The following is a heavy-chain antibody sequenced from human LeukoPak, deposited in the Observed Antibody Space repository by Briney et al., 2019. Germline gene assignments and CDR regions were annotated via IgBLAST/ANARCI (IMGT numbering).Heavy chain of an antibody. V-gene: IGHV3-49*04. CDR2: IRSKAYGGTT. CDR1: GFTFGDYA. J-gene: IGHJ4*02. Sequence: GGSLRLSCTASGFTFGDYAMSWVRQATGKGLEWVGFIRSKAYGGTTEYAASVKGRFTISRDDSKSIAYLQMNSLKTEDTAVYYCTIGGNSEDYWGQGTLVTVSS. D-gene: IGHD4-23*01. CDR3: TIGGNSEDY.